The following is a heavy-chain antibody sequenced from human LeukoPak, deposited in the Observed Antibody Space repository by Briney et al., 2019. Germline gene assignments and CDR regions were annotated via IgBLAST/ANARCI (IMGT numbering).Heavy chain of an antibody. D-gene: IGHD3-10*01. CDR3: GRHRPGYGSGSYIDD. J-gene: IGHJ4*02. CDR1: GYSIRSRYY. CDR2: IYHSGST. Sequence: SETLSLTCTVSGYSIRSRYYWGWIRQPPGKGLEWIGSIYHSGSTYYNPSLKSGIIISVDTSKNHFSLKLSSVTAADTAVYYCGRHRPGYGSGSYIDDWGQGTLVTVSS. V-gene: IGHV4-38-2*02.